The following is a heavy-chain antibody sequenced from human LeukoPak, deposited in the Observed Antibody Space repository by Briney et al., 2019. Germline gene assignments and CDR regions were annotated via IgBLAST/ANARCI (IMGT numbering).Heavy chain of an antibody. V-gene: IGHV4-39*01. CDR1: GGYISSSSYY. CDR3: ARHGAQWLVRFYFDY. CDR2: IYYSGST. J-gene: IGHJ4*02. Sequence: SETLSLTCTVSGGYISSSSYYWGWIRQPPGKGLEWLGSIYYSGSTYYNPSLKSRVTISVDTSKNQFSLKLSSVTAADTAVYYCARHGAQWLVRFYFDYWGQGTLVTVSS. D-gene: IGHD6-19*01.